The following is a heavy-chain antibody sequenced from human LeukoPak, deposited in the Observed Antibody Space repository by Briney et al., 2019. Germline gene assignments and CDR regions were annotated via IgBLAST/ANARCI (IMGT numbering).Heavy chain of an antibody. CDR2: IHYSGST. CDR3: ARGRRSGSDDAFDI. J-gene: IGHJ3*02. CDR1: GGSISSYY. D-gene: IGHD3-22*01. Sequence: PSETLSLTCTVSGGSISSYYWSWIRQPPGKGLEWIGYIHYSGSTNYNPSLKSRVTISVDTSKNQFSLKLSSVTAADTAVYYCARGRRSGSDDAFDIWGQGTMVTVSS. V-gene: IGHV4-59*01.